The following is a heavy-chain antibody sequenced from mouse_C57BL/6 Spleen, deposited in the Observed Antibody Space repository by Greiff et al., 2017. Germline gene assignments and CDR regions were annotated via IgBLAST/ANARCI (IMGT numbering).Heavy chain of an antibody. J-gene: IGHJ1*03. V-gene: IGHV1-15*01. CDR1: GYTFTDYE. Sequence: LQESGAELVRPGASVTLSCKASGYTFTDYEMHWVKQTPVHGLEWIGAIDPETGGTAYNQKFKGKAILTADKSSSTAYMELRSLTSEDSAVYYCTRRITTREGYWYFDVWGTGTTVTVSS. D-gene: IGHD2-4*01. CDR2: IDPETGGT. CDR3: TRRITTREGYWYFDV.